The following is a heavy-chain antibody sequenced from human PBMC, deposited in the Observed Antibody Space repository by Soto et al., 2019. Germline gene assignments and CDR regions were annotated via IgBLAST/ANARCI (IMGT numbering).Heavy chain of an antibody. V-gene: IGHV3-23*01. CDR3: ASETYYVFND. CDR1: GFTFSNYA. Sequence: EVHLLESGGGLVQPGGPLRLSFAASGFTFSNYAMGWVRQAPGKGLEWVSTISYNGRNTFSADSVRGRFTISRDDSRNTLYLQMNSLRAADTAVYYCASETYYVFNDWGQGTVVTVSS. CDR2: ISYNGRNT. D-gene: IGHD1-26*01. J-gene: IGHJ4*02.